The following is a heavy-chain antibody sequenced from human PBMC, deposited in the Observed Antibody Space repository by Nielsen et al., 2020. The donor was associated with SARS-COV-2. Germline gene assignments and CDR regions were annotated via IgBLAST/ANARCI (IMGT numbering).Heavy chain of an antibody. D-gene: IGHD3/OR15-3a*01. V-gene: IGHV1-2*06. Sequence: ASVKVSCKACGYTFTDYYIHGVRQAPGQGLEGMGRVNPYSGGTNYAQKFQGTVTMTRDASISTVHMELTFDDTAVNDCARARATIFGLVMSYGMDVWGQGTTVAVSS. CDR3: ARARATIFGLVMSYGMDV. J-gene: IGHJ6*02. CDR1: GYTFTDYY. CDR2: VNPYSGGT.